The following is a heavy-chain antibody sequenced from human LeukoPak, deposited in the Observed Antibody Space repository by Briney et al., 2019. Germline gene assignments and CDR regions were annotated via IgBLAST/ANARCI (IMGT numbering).Heavy chain of an antibody. CDR3: AIALPRGGAFDI. V-gene: IGHV1-69*13. CDR2: ITPIFGTA. D-gene: IGHD2-15*01. J-gene: IGHJ3*02. CDR1: GGTFSSYA. Sequence: ASVKVSCKASGGTFSSYAISWVRQAPGQGLEWIGGITPIFGTANYAQKFQGRVTITADESTSTAYMGLSSLRSEDTAVYYCAIALPRGGAFDIWGQGTMVTVSS.